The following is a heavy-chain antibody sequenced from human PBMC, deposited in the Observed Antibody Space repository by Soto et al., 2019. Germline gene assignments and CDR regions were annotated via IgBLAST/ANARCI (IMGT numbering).Heavy chain of an antibody. Sequence: QVQLQESGPGLVKPSQTLSLTCTVSGGSISSGGYYWSWIRQHPGKGLEWIGYIYYSGSTYYNPSLKSRVTISVDTSKNQFSLKLSSVTAADTAVYYCARVNLVVYGESWWFDPWGQGTLVTVSS. CDR2: IYYSGST. V-gene: IGHV4-31*03. J-gene: IGHJ5*02. CDR3: ARVNLVVYGESWWFDP. D-gene: IGHD4-17*01. CDR1: GGSISSGGYY.